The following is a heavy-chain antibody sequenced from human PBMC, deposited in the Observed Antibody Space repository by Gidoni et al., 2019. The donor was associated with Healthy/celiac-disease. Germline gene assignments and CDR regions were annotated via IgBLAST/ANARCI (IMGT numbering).Heavy chain of an antibody. CDR2: IIPILGIA. J-gene: IGHJ4*02. Sequence: QVQLVQSGAEVKKPGSAVKVSCKASGGTFSSYTISWVRQAPGQGLEWMGRIIPILGIANYAQKCQGRVTITADKSTSTAYMELSSLRSEDTAVYYCARPARDYYDSSGYYLNYWGQGTLVTVSS. CDR3: ARPARDYYDSSGYYLNY. V-gene: IGHV1-69*02. CDR1: GGTFSSYT. D-gene: IGHD3-22*01.